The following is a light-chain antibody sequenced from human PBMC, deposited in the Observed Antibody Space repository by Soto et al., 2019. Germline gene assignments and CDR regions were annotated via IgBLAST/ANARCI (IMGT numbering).Light chain of an antibody. J-gene: IGLJ7*01. CDR2: EVS. V-gene: IGLV2-23*02. CDR1: SSDVGSHNL. Sequence: QSALTQPAYVSGSPGQSITISCTGTSSDVGSHNLVSWYQQHPGQAPKLMIYEVSKRPLGVSARFSASKSGNTASLTISGLQAEDEADYHCCSYGGSRAVFGGGTQLTVL. CDR3: CSYGGSRAV.